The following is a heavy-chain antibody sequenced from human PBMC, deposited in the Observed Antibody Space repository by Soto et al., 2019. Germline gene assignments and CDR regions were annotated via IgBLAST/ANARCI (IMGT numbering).Heavy chain of an antibody. CDR3: ARIYHPELGVYYFDF. CDR1: GFSLSNANVG. CDR2: IFSDDEK. D-gene: IGHD3-10*01. Sequence: QVTLKESGPVLVKPTETLTLTCTVSGFSLSNANVGVTWIRQPPGKALEWLAHIFSDDEKSSNPSLKRKVTISKDPSESQVVLTMTNMDPVDTATYSCARIYHPELGVYYFDFWGQGALVTVSS. J-gene: IGHJ4*02. V-gene: IGHV2-26*01.